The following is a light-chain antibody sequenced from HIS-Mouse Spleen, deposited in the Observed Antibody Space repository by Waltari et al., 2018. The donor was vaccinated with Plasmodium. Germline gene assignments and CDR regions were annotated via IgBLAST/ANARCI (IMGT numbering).Light chain of an antibody. J-gene: IGKJ4*01. CDR3: QQRSNWPRVLT. CDR2: DAS. Sequence: EIVLTQSPATLSLSPGERAPLSCRASQSVSSYLAWYQPKPGQAPRLLIYDASNRATGIPARFSCSGYGTDFTLTISSLEPEDFAVYYCQQRSNWPRVLTFGGGTKVEIK. V-gene: IGKV3-11*01. CDR1: QSVSSY.